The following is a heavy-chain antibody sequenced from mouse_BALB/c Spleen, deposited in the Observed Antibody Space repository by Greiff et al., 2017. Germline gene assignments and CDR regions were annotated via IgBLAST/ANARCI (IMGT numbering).Heavy chain of an antibody. D-gene: IGHD1-2*01. CDR1: GFSLTSYG. Sequence: QVQLKESGPGLVQPSQSLSITCTVSGFSLTSYGVHWVRQSPGKGLEWLGVIWSGGSTDYNAAFISRLSISKDNSKSQVFFKMNSLQANDTAIYYCARTNYGYGVNCDYWGQGTTLTVSS. CDR3: ARTNYGYGVNCDY. CDR2: IWSGGST. V-gene: IGHV2-2*02. J-gene: IGHJ2*01.